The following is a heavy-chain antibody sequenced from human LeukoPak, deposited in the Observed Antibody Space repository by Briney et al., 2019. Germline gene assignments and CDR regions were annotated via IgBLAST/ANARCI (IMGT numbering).Heavy chain of an antibody. CDR1: GFTVSSIY. CDR3: AKDRPYYDILTGYLDP. Sequence: GGSLRLSCAASGFTVSSIYMSWVRQAPGKGLEWVSAISGSGGSTYYADSVKGRFTISRDNSKNTLYLQMNSLRAEDTAVYYCAKDRPYYDILTGYLDPWGQGTLVTVSS. CDR2: ISGSGGST. V-gene: IGHV3-23*01. D-gene: IGHD3-9*01. J-gene: IGHJ5*02.